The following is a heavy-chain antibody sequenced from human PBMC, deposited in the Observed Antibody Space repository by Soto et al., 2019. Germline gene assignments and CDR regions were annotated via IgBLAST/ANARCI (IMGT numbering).Heavy chain of an antibody. CDR2: IYYSGTT. Sequence: PSETLSLTCTVSGDSISSSSYYWGWIRQPPGKGLEWIGDIYYSGTTHYNPSLKSRVTISIDTSKNHFSLHLRSVTAADTAVYYCARVKGAFFITTYLWFRPWGQGTPVNVS. D-gene: IGHD3-22*01. CDR3: ARVKGAFFITTYLWFRP. J-gene: IGHJ5*02. CDR1: GDSISSSSYY. V-gene: IGHV4-39*02.